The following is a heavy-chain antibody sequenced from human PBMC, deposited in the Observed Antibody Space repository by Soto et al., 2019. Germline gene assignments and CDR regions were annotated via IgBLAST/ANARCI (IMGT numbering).Heavy chain of an antibody. J-gene: IGHJ6*02. D-gene: IGHD6-13*01. CDR2: INHSGST. V-gene: IGHV4-34*01. Sequence: PSETLSLTCAVYGGSFSGYYWSWIRQPPGKGLEWIGEINHSGSTNYNPSLKSRVTISVDTSKNQFPLKLSSVTAADTAVYYCARGRVRGGMDVWGQGTTVTVSS. CDR1: GGSFSGYY. CDR3: ARGRVRGGMDV.